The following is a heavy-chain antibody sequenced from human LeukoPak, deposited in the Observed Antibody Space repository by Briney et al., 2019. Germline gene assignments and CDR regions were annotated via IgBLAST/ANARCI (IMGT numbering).Heavy chain of an antibody. CDR1: GYTFTSYG. CDR2: ISAYNGNT. CDR3: ARGRSTVTTIPPPIDY. Sequence: ASVKVSCKASGYTFTSYGISWVRQAPGQGLEWMGWISAYNGNTNYAQKLQGRVTMTTDTSTSTAYMELRSLRSDDTAVYYCARGRSTVTTIPPPIDYWGQGTLVTVSS. V-gene: IGHV1-18*01. J-gene: IGHJ4*02. D-gene: IGHD4-17*01.